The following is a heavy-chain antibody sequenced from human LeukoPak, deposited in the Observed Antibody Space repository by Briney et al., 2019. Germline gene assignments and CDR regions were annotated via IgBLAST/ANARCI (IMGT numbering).Heavy chain of an antibody. V-gene: IGHV4-59*01. D-gene: IGHD3-3*01. Sequence: PSETLSLTCTVSGGSISSYYWSWIRQPPGKGLEWIGYIYYSGSTNYNPSLKSRVTISVDTPKNQFSLKLSSVTAADTAVYYCARGGLRSAYYMDVWGKGTTVTVSS. CDR3: ARGGLRSAYYMDV. CDR2: IYYSGST. CDR1: GGSISSYY. J-gene: IGHJ6*03.